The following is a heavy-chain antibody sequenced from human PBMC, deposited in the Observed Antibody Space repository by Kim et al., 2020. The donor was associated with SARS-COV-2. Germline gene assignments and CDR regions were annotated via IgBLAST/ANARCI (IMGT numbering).Heavy chain of an antibody. Sequence: SETLSLTCTVSGGSISSSSYYWGWLRQPPGKGLEWIRSIYYSGSTYYNPSLKSRVTISVDTSKNQFSLKLSSVTAADTAVYYCASWNDILTGEYYYYGMDVWGQGTTVTVSS. CDR2: IYYSGST. D-gene: IGHD3-9*01. CDR1: GGSISSSSYY. V-gene: IGHV4-39*01. J-gene: IGHJ6*02. CDR3: ASWNDILTGEYYYYGMDV.